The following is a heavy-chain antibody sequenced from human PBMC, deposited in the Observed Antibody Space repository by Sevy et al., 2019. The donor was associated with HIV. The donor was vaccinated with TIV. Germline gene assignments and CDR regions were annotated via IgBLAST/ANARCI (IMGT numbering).Heavy chain of an antibody. J-gene: IGHJ5*02. CDR3: ARLTRILTGYQGNWFDP. CDR1: GYSFTSYW. CDR2: IYPGDSDT. Sequence: GESLKISCKGSGYSFTSYWIGWVRQMPGKGLEWMGIIYPGDSDTRYSPSFQGQVTISADKSISTAYRQWSSLKASDTAMYYCARLTRILTGYQGNWFDPWGQGTLVTVSS. V-gene: IGHV5-51*01. D-gene: IGHD3-9*01.